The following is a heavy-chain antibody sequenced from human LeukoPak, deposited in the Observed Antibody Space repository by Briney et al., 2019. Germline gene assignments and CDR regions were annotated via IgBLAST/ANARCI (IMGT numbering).Heavy chain of an antibody. D-gene: IGHD3/OR15-3a*01. CDR2: ITSAGST. Sequence: AESLRLTCTASGFLISRNYRSWIRLAPGKGLEWVSIITSAGSTKYATSVKGRFTISRDNSKNTGYLQMNSLRAEDTAVYYCATRGLSGYYYGMDVWGQGTTVTVSS. CDR1: GFLISRNY. V-gene: IGHV3-66*01. J-gene: IGHJ6*02. CDR3: ATRGLSGYYYGMDV.